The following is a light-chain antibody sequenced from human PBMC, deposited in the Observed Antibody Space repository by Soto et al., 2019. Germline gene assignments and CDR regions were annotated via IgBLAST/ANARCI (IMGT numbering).Light chain of an antibody. Sequence: EVVLTQSPATLSVSPGERATLSCRASESVRTSLAWYQQKPGRSPSLLIFGASTRATGLPARFSGSGSGEEFTLTISSLQSEHFAVYYCQQYADWPRTFGQGTKLEFK. CDR2: GAS. V-gene: IGKV3-15*01. J-gene: IGKJ1*01. CDR1: ESVRTS. CDR3: QQYADWPRT.